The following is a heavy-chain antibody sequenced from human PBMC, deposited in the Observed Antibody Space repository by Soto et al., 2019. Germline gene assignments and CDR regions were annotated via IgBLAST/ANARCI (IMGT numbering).Heavy chain of an antibody. J-gene: IGHJ4*02. CDR2: IIPIFGTA. CDR3: ARFVVPAAYFDY. V-gene: IGHV1-69*13. Sequence: SVKVSCKASGGTFSSYAISWVRQAPGQVLEWMGGIIPIFGTANYAQKFQGRVTITADESPCTAYIELGSLRSEDTAVYYCARFVVPAAYFDYWGQGTMVTVSS. CDR1: GGTFSSYA. D-gene: IGHD2-2*01.